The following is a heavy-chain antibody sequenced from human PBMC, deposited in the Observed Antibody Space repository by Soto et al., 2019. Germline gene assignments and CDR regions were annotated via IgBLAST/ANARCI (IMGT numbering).Heavy chain of an antibody. D-gene: IGHD3-10*01. CDR2: IYYIGST. Sequence: QVQLQESGPGLVKPSETLSLTCTVSGGSISSYYWSWIRQPPGKGLEWIGYIYYIGSTNYNPSLKSRVTISVDTSKNQFSLKLSSVTAADTAVYYCARHLYGSGERFDPWGQGTLVTVSS. V-gene: IGHV4-59*08. J-gene: IGHJ5*02. CDR1: GGSISSYY. CDR3: ARHLYGSGERFDP.